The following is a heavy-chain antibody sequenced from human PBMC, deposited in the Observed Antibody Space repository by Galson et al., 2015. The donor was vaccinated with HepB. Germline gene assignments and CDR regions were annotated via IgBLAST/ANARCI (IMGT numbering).Heavy chain of an antibody. D-gene: IGHD3-10*01. CDR1: GFIFSTYA. V-gene: IGHV3-23*01. CDR3: AKSRGFYFDAFDI. J-gene: IGHJ3*02. CDR2: ISGSGGST. Sequence: SLRLSCAASGFIFSTYAMSWVRQAPGKGLEWVSAISGSGGSTYYADSVKGRFTISRDKSKNTLYLQMNSLRAEDTAVYYCAKSRGFYFDAFDIWGQGTMVTVSS.